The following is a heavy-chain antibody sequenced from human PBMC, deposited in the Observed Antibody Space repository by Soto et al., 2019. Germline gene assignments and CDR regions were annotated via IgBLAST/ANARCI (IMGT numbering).Heavy chain of an antibody. Sequence: QVQLQESGPGLVKPSQTLSLTCTVSGGSISSGGYYWSWIRQHPGKGLEWIGYIYYSGSTYYNPSLKSRVTISVDTSKNQFSLKLSSVTAADTAVYYCARDGGGDSYYYDSSGYYPPPLPFDYWGQGTLVTVSS. CDR3: ARDGGGDSYYYDSSGYYPPPLPFDY. J-gene: IGHJ4*02. CDR2: IYYSGST. CDR1: GGSISSGGYY. V-gene: IGHV4-31*03. D-gene: IGHD3-22*01.